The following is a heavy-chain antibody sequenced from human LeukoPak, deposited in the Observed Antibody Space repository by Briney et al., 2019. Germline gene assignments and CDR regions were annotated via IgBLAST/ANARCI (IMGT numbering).Heavy chain of an antibody. CDR3: AREGYCSCTSCYRPHFDY. CDR1: GGSISSSSYY. D-gene: IGHD2-2*01. J-gene: IGHJ4*02. CDR2: IYTSGST. V-gene: IGHV4-61*02. Sequence: SETLSLTCTVSGGSISSSSYYWGWIRQPAGKGLEWIGRIYTSGSTNYNPSLKSRVTISVDTSKNQFSLKLSSVTAADTAVYYCAREGYCSCTSCYRPHFDYWGQGTLVTVSS.